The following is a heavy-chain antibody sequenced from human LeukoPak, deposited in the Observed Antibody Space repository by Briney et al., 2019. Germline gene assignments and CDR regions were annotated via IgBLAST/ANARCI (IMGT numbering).Heavy chain of an antibody. CDR2: IYYPGTT. V-gene: IGHV4-59*08. D-gene: IGHD3-9*01. Sequence: SETLSLTCTVSGGSISSYYWSWIRHPPGKGLEWIGYIYYPGTTNSNPSLKSRVTISVDTSKNQFSLKLSSVTAADTAVYYCARHRPDILTGYVNWFDPWGQGILVTVSS. CDR1: GGSISSYY. CDR3: ARHRPDILTGYVNWFDP. J-gene: IGHJ5*02.